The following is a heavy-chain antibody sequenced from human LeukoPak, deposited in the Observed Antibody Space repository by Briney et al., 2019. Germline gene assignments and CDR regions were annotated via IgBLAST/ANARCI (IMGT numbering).Heavy chain of an antibody. V-gene: IGHV4-4*07. Sequence: PSETLSLTCTVSGGSISSYYWSWIRQPAGKGLEWIGRIYTSGSTNYNPSLKSRVTISVDTSKNQFSLKLSSVTAADTAVYYCASSGPPYYYGMDVWGQGTTVTVSS. D-gene: IGHD2-15*01. J-gene: IGHJ6*02. CDR3: ASSGPPYYYGMDV. CDR2: IYTSGST. CDR1: GGSISSYY.